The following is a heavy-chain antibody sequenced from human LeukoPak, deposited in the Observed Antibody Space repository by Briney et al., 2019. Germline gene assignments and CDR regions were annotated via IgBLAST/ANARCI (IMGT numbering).Heavy chain of an antibody. Sequence: ASAKVSCKASGYTFTSYGISWVRQAPGQGLEWMGWISAYNGNTNYAQKLQGRVTMTTDTSTSTAYMELSSLRSEDTAVYYCARGIKQLVTRYYYYYMDVWGKGTTVTVSS. J-gene: IGHJ6*03. CDR2: ISAYNGNT. D-gene: IGHD6-13*01. CDR3: ARGIKQLVTRYYYYYMDV. CDR1: GYTFTSYG. V-gene: IGHV1-18*01.